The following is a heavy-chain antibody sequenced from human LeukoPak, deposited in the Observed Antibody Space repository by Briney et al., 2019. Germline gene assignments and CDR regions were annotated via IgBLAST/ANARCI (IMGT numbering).Heavy chain of an antibody. V-gene: IGHV3-9*03. Sequence: PGRSLRLSCAASGFTFDDYAMHWVRQAPGKGLEWVSGISWNSGSIGYADSVKGRFTISRDNAKNSLYLQMNSLRAEDMALYYCAKGTHPALAAAGRTSFDYWGQETLVTVSS. CDR1: GFTFDDYA. CDR3: AKGTHPALAAAGRTSFDY. J-gene: IGHJ4*02. CDR2: ISWNSGSI. D-gene: IGHD6-13*01.